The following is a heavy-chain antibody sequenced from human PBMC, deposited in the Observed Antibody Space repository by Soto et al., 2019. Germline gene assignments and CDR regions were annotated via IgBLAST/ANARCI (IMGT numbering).Heavy chain of an antibody. CDR3: ARGSVAAATLFDY. V-gene: IGHV4-31*03. J-gene: IGHJ4*02. CDR1: GGSISSGGYY. CDR2: IYYSGST. Sequence: QVQLQESGPGLVKPSQTLSLTCTVSGGSISSGGYYWSWIRQHPGKGLEWIGYIYYSGSTYYNPSRESRVTISVDTSQTQFPLKLSSVTAADTAVYYCARGSVAAATLFDYWGQGTLVTVSS. D-gene: IGHD2-15*01.